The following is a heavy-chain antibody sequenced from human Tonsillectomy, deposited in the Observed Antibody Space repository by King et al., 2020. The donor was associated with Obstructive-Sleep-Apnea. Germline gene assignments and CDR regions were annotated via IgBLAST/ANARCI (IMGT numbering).Heavy chain of an antibody. CDR1: GGSISSYY. CDR3: ARHGEYRDNDRIFYYSGLDV. D-gene: IGHD5-12*01. Sequence: VQLQESGPGLVKPSETLSLTCTVSGGSISSYYWSWIRQPPGKGLEWIGYIYYSGRTNCNPSFKSRVTISVDTSKKQVSLKLSSVTAADTAVYYCARHGEYRDNDRIFYYSGLDVWGQGTTVTVSS. J-gene: IGHJ6*02. V-gene: IGHV4-59*08. CDR2: IYYSGRT.